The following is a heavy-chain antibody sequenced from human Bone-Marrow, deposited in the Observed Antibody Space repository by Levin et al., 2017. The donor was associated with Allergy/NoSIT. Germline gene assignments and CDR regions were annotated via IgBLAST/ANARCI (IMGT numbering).Heavy chain of an antibody. CDR2: INQDGSET. V-gene: IGHV3-7*03. Sequence: GESLKISCAGSGFTFSNYWMSWVRQAPGKGLEWVANINQDGSETNYMDSVKGRFSISRDNAKNTLYLQMNSLRAEDTAIYFCARVAAYLPSAFDIWGQGTMVTVSS. CDR1: GFTFSNYW. CDR3: ARVAAYLPSAFDI. J-gene: IGHJ3*02.